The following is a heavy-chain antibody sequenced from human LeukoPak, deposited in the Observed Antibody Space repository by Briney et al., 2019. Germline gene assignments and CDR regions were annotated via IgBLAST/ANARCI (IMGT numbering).Heavy chain of an antibody. V-gene: IGHV3-48*04. J-gene: IGHJ4*02. D-gene: IGHD3-22*01. CDR2: ISSSSSTI. Sequence: GSLRLSCAASGFTFSSYSMNWVRQAPGKGLEWVSYISSSSSTIYYADSVKGRFTISRDNAKNSLYLQMNSLRAEDTAVYYCARGPETYYYDSSGYYPTCDYWGQGTLVTVSS. CDR1: GFTFSSYS. CDR3: ARGPETYYYDSSGYYPTCDY.